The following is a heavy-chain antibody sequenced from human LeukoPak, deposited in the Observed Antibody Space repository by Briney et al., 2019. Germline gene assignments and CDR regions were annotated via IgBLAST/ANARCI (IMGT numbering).Heavy chain of an antibody. Sequence: GGSLRLSCAASGFTFSDYYMSWIRQAPGKALEWVSYVSSGSSTIYYADSVKGRFTVSRDNGKRSLYLHMNSLRAEDTAMYYCARDGLAAATLHWCFDLWGRGTLVTVSS. V-gene: IGHV3-11*04. CDR2: VSSGSSTI. J-gene: IGHJ2*01. CDR3: ARDGLAAATLHWCFDL. D-gene: IGHD2-15*01. CDR1: GFTFSDYY.